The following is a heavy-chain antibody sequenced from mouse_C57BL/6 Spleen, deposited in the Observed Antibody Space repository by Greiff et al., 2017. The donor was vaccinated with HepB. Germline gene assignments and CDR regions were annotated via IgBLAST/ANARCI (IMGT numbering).Heavy chain of an antibody. Sequence: VQLQQSGPELVKPGASVKISCKASGYAFSSSWMNWVKQRPGKGLEWIGRIYPGDGDTNYNGKFKGKATLTADKSSSTAYMQLSSLTSEDSAVYFWARSMGGQLDYWGQGTTLTVSS. CDR2: IYPGDGDT. J-gene: IGHJ2*01. CDR3: ARSMGGQLDY. CDR1: GYAFSSSW. V-gene: IGHV1-82*01. D-gene: IGHD2-3*01.